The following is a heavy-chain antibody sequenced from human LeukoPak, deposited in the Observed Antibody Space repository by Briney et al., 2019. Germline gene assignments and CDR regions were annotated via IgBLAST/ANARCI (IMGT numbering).Heavy chain of an antibody. CDR1: GFTFSNFG. CDR2: ISGSGGST. CDR3: ARADGYKSLLV. V-gene: IGHV3-23*01. Sequence: GGTLRLSCAASGFTFSNFGMSWVRQAPGKGLEWVSAISGSGGSTYYADSVKGRLTISRDNSKNTLYLQMNSLRAEDTAVYYCARADGYKSLLVWGQGTLVTVSS. J-gene: IGHJ4*02. D-gene: IGHD5-24*01.